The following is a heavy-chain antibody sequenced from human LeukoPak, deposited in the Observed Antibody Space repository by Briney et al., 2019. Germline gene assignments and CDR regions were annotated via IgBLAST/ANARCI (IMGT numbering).Heavy chain of an antibody. Sequence: ASVKVSCKVSGHTLSEASMHWVRQAPGQGLEWVGGFDPRGGETVLARKFQGRVTLTEDTSADTSSIELRSLRSEDTAVYYCATSDRQFCSPSSCYMPFDFWGRGTLVTVSS. D-gene: IGHD2-2*02. J-gene: IGHJ4*02. V-gene: IGHV1-24*01. CDR2: FDPRGGET. CDR1: GHTLSEAS. CDR3: ATSDRQFCSPSSCYMPFDF.